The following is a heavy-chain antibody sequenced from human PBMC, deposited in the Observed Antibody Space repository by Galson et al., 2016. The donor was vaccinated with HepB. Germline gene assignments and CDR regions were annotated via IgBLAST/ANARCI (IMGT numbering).Heavy chain of an antibody. CDR1: GFSFNSYA. D-gene: IGHD3-10*01. J-gene: IGHJ4*02. Sequence: SLRLSCAASGFSFNSYAMNWVRQAPGKGLEWVAVTSYDGNKKYYADSVKGRFSISRDNSKNTLFLQMSSLRPEDTAVYYCAKHTYYYGSGSYSGFDYWGQGTLITVSS. CDR2: TSYDGNKK. V-gene: IGHV3-30*18. CDR3: AKHTYYYGSGSYSGFDY.